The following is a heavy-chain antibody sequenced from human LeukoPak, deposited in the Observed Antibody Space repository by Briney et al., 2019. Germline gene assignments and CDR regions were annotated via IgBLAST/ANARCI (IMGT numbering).Heavy chain of an antibody. CDR3: ARDLWNQSLFWSGRPRWPNWFDP. V-gene: IGHV6-1*01. J-gene: IGHJ5*02. CDR2: TYYRSKWYN. Sequence: SQTLSLTCAISGDSVSSNSAAWNWIRQSPSGVLEWLGRTYYRSKWYNDYAVSVKSRITINPDTSKNQFSLKLSSVTAADTAVYYCARDLWNQSLFWSGRPRWPNWFDPWGQGTLVTVSS. D-gene: IGHD3-3*01. CDR1: GDSVSSNSAA.